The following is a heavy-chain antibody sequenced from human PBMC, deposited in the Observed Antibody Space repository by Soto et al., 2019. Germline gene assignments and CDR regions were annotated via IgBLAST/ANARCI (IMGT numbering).Heavy chain of an antibody. V-gene: IGHV2-5*02. Sequence: QITLKESGPSLVKPTETLTLTCTFSGFSLSSSGVGVAWIRQPPGKPLEWLALIYWDDDKYTSPSLKSRLTITKDTSKIPVVLLMTNMDPVDTATYFCVHLLTGGRFDSWGQGTLVTVSA. CDR3: VHLLTGGRFDS. CDR1: GFSLSSSGVG. J-gene: IGHJ4*02. CDR2: IYWDDDK. D-gene: IGHD3-16*01.